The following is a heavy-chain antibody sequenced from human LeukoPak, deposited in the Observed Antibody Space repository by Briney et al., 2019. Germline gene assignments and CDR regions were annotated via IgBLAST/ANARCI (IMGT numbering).Heavy chain of an antibody. Sequence: GGSLRLSCAASGFTLTSYEMNWVRLAPGKGLEWISYISRTGNSIYYADSVKGRFTASRDSAKNSLYLQMNSLRAEDTAVYYCARGPYSSNWYVDYWGQGTLVTVAS. CDR3: ARGPYSSNWYVDY. CDR1: GFTLTSYE. D-gene: IGHD6-13*01. CDR2: ISRTGNSI. J-gene: IGHJ4*02. V-gene: IGHV3-48*03.